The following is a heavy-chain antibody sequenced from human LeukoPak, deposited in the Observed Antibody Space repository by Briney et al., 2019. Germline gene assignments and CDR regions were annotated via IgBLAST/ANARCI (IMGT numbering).Heavy chain of an antibody. CDR1: GGSISSGSYY. Sequence: SQTLSLTCTVSGGSISSGSYYWSWIRQPAGKGLEWIGRIYTSGSTNYNPSLKSRVTISVDTSKNQFSLKLSSVTAADTAVYYCARPPPLEVVTALVSREVPQNGSAPWGKGTLGTAS. J-gene: IGHJ5*02. CDR3: ARPPPLEVVTALVSREVPQNGSAP. D-gene: IGHD2-21*02. CDR2: IYTSGST. V-gene: IGHV4-61*02.